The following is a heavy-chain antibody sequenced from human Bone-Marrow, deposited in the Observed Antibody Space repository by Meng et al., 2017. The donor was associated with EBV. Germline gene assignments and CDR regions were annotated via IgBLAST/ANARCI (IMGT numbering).Heavy chain of an antibody. CDR2: INNKTGNP. J-gene: IGHJ4*02. D-gene: IGHD6-19*01. CDR1: GYSFTTYG. V-gene: IGHV7-4-1*02. Sequence: QVQLVQSGSELKKPXXXXKVSCKASGYSFTTYGLNWVRQAPGQGLEGVGGINNKTGNPTYAQGFTGRFDFSLDTSVSTAYLQINSLKPEDIAIYYCARDIGGRFDYWGQGTLVTVSS. CDR3: ARDIGGRFDY.